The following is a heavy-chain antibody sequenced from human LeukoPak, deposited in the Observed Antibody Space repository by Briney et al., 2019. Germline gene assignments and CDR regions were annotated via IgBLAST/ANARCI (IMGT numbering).Heavy chain of an antibody. Sequence: GGSLRLSCAASGFTFSGSALHWVRQASGKGLEWVGRIRSSANNYATAYAASVKGRFTISRDDSKNTAYLQMNSLKTEDTAVYYCTRLPDDYWGQGTLVTVSS. V-gene: IGHV3-73*01. CDR1: GFTFSGSA. J-gene: IGHJ4*02. CDR2: IRSSANNYAT. CDR3: TRLPDDY.